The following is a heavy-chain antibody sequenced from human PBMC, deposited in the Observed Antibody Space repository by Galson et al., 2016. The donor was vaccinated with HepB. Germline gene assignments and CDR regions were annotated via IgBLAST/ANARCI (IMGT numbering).Heavy chain of an antibody. CDR1: GFTVSSNY. J-gene: IGHJ6*03. CDR3: AKNKATARVWGHYYYYMDV. V-gene: IGHV3-53*01. Sequence: SLRLSCAASGFTVSSNYLSWVRQAPGKGLEWVSIVYSDGSTYYSGSVRGRFTISRDNSNNIVYLQMNSLRAEDTAVYFCAKNKATARVWGHYYYYMDVWGKGTTVTVS. CDR2: VYSDGST. D-gene: IGHD3-16*01.